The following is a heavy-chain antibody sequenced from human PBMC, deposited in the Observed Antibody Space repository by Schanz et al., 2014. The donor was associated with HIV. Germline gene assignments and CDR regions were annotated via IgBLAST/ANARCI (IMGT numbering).Heavy chain of an antibody. CDR2: IIPIFVTT. Sequence: QVHLLQSGAEMKKPGSSVKVSCKASGGTFGTYGFTWVRQAPGQGLEWVGGIIPIFVTTNYAPRFQGRLTMTADVSTNTASMELSSLRPEDTAVYYCASPAESERGPGDAFDIWGQGTLVTVSS. D-gene: IGHD1-1*01. CDR1: GGTFGTYG. CDR3: ASPAESERGPGDAFDI. V-gene: IGHV1-69*01. J-gene: IGHJ3*02.